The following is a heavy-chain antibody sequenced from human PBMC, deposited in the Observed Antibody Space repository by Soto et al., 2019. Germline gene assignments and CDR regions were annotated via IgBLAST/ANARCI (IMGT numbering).Heavy chain of an antibody. J-gene: IGHJ4*02. CDR1: GVSISSGSW. V-gene: IGHV4-4*02. CDR2: IFHSGST. Sequence: QMQESGPGLVEPSGTLSLTCDVSGVSISSGSWWSWVRQPPGKGLEWIGEIFHSGSTKYNPSLKSRVTISVDNSKNHLSLRVTSVTAADTAVYYCARDGPDGYNLGYWGQGTLVTVSS. CDR3: ARDGPDGYNLGY. D-gene: IGHD5-12*01.